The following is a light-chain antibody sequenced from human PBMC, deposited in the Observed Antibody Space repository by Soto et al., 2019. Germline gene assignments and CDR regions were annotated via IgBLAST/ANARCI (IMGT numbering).Light chain of an antibody. CDR3: QSYDSSNPSWV. J-gene: IGLJ3*02. CDR2: EDN. CDR1: SGSIASNY. Sequence: NFMLTQPHSVSESPGKTVTISCTRSSGSIASNYVQWYQQRPGSSPTTVIYEDNQRPSGVPDRFSGSIDSSSNSAFLTISGLKTEDEADYYCQSYDSSNPSWVFGGGTKLTVL. V-gene: IGLV6-57*01.